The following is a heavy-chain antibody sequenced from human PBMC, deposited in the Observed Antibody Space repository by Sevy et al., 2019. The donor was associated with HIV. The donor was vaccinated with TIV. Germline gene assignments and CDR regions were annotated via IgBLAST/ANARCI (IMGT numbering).Heavy chain of an antibody. CDR1: GYTFTSYG. J-gene: IGHJ4*02. Sequence: ASVKVSCKASGYTFTSYGISWVRRAPGQGLEWMGWINGYNGNTNYGQKLQGRVTMTTDTSTNTAYMELRSLRSDDTAVYYCARGEAAGGTPIDYWGQGTLVTVSS. CDR3: ARGEAAGGTPIDY. CDR2: INGYNGNT. V-gene: IGHV1-18*04. D-gene: IGHD6-13*01.